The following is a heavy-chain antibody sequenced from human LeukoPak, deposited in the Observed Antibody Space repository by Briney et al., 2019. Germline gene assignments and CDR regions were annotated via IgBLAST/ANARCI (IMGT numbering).Heavy chain of an antibody. CDR2: IYHSGST. V-gene: IGHV4-4*02. CDR3: AKSNGYGLVDI. CDR1: GGSISSNW. D-gene: IGHD3-10*01. Sequence: PSETLSLTCAVSGGSISSNWWRWVRQPPGKGLEWIGEIYHSGSTNYNPSLKSRVTISIDKSKNQFSLKLSSVTAADTAVYYCAKSNGYGLVDIWGQGTMVTVSS. J-gene: IGHJ3*02.